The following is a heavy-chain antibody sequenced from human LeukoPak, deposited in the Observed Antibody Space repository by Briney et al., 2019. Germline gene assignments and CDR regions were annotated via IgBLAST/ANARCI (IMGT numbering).Heavy chain of an antibody. CDR2: INIDGGST. Sequence: GGSLRLSCAASGFTFSNYWLHWVRQAPGKGLVWVARINIDGGSTTYADSVKGRFTISRDNAKNTLYLQMNSLRAEDTAVYYCASYRSDSRLDLCWGQGTLVTVSS. J-gene: IGHJ4*02. CDR3: ASYRSDSRLDLC. CDR1: GFTFSNYW. V-gene: IGHV3-74*01. D-gene: IGHD1-7*01.